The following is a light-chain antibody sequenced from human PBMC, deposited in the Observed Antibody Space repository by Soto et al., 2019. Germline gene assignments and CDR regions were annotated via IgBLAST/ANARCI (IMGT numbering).Light chain of an antibody. CDR1: QSISYW. J-gene: IGKJ1*01. CDR2: DAS. CDR3: QQYHSYSWT. Sequence: DIQMTQSPSTLSASVGDRVTITCRASQSISYWLAWYQQKPGKAPKLLIYDASSLDSGVPSRFSGSGSGTEFTLPISSLQPYDFATYYCQQYHSYSWTFGQGTKVEIK. V-gene: IGKV1-5*01.